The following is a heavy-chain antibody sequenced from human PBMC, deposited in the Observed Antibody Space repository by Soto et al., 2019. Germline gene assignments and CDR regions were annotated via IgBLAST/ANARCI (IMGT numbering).Heavy chain of an antibody. J-gene: IGHJ3*02. Sequence: SLRLSCTASGFTLSDYPMSWFLQAPGKGLEWVAYIRTAAYGETTEYAASVKDRFTISRDDSESIASLQMNSLKTEDTAVYYCTRAIRLSGDAFDIWGQGTMVTVSS. CDR1: GFTLSDYP. CDR3: TRAIRLSGDAFDI. D-gene: IGHD3-3*01. V-gene: IGHV3-49*03. CDR2: IRTAAYGETT.